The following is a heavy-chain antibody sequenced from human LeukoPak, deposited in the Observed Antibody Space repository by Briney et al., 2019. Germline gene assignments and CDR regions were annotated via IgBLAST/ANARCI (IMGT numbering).Heavy chain of an antibody. CDR1: GYSFTSYW. V-gene: IGHV5-51*01. Sequence: GESLKISCKGSGYSFTSYWIVWVRQMPGKGLECMGIIYPGDSDTRYSPSFQGQVTISADKSISTAYLQWSSLKASDTAMYYCARAVEMATVYFDYWGQGTLVTVSS. J-gene: IGHJ4*02. CDR2: IYPGDSDT. D-gene: IGHD5-24*01. CDR3: ARAVEMATVYFDY.